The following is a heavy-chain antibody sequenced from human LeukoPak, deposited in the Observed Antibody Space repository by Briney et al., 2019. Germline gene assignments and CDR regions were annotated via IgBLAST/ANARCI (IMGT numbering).Heavy chain of an antibody. CDR1: GYTFTGCY. J-gene: IGHJ4*02. CDR3: ARKGEIYGDYDY. CDR2: INPNSGGT. Sequence: ASVKVSCKASGYTFTGCYMHWVRQAPGQGLEWMGWINPNSGGTHYAQKFQGRVTVTRDTSISTTYMDLSRLKSDDTAIYYCARKGEIYGDYDYWGQGTLVTVSS. D-gene: IGHD4-17*01. V-gene: IGHV1-2*02.